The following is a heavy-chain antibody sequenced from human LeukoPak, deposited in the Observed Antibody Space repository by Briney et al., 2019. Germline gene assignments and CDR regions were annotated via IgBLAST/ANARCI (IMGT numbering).Heavy chain of an antibody. CDR3: VGGPGY. V-gene: IGHV3-7*01. Sequence: GGSLRLSCAASGFTFSSYWMSWVRQAPGKGLEWAANIKKDASEKYYVDSVKGRFTISRDNAKNSLFLQMDSLRAEDTAVYYCVGGPGYWGQGTLVIVSP. CDR2: IKKDASEK. CDR1: GFTFSSYW. J-gene: IGHJ4*02. D-gene: IGHD3-10*01.